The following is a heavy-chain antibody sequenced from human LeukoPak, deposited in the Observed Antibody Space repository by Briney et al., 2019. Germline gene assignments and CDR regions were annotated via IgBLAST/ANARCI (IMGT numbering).Heavy chain of an antibody. CDR3: ASIDPDYGDYYYYMDV. V-gene: IGHV3-21*01. CDR2: ISSSSSYI. Sequence: PGGSLRLSCAASGFTFSSYSMNWVRQAPGKGLEWVSSISSSSSYIYYADSVKGRFTISRDNAKNSLYLQMNSLRAEDTAVYYCASIDPDYGDYYYYMDVWGKGTTVTISS. CDR1: GFTFSSYS. D-gene: IGHD4-17*01. J-gene: IGHJ6*03.